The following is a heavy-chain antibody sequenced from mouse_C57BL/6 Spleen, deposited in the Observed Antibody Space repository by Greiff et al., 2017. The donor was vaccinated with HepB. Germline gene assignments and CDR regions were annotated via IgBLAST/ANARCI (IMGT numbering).Heavy chain of an antibody. D-gene: IGHD3-2*02. CDR3: ARKEDSSGLFAY. CDR1: GYTFTDYN. Sequence: VQLQQSGPELVKPGASVKIPCKASGYTFTDYNMDWVKQSHGKSLEWIGDINPNNGGTIYNQKFKGKATLTVDKSSSTAYMELRSLTSEDTAVYYCARKEDSSGLFAYWGQGTLVTVSA. CDR2: INPNNGGT. J-gene: IGHJ3*01. V-gene: IGHV1-18*01.